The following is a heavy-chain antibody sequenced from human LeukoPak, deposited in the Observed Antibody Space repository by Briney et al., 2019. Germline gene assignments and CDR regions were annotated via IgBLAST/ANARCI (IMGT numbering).Heavy chain of an antibody. CDR2: IAADGGVK. Sequence: PGGSLRLCCVTSTFTFNNHGMHWVRQAPGKGLEWVAVIAADGGVKHYTYSVKGRFVPTRDDSKNTVYLEMNNVKVEDTAVYYCAREATWGQWYFDHWGQGAPVIVSS. CDR3: AREATWGQWYFDH. J-gene: IGHJ4*02. D-gene: IGHD6-19*01. CDR1: TFTFNNHG. V-gene: IGHV3-30*03.